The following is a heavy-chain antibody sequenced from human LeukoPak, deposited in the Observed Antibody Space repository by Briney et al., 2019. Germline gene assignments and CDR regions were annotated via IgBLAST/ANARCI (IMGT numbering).Heavy chain of an antibody. D-gene: IGHD2-15*01. CDR2: ISGDGGST. Sequence: GGSLRLSCAASGFTFDDYAMHWVRQAPGKGLEWVSLISGDGGSTYYADSVRGRFTISRDNSKDSLYLQMDSLRTEDTAFYYCAKEIDTLGTNAFDIWGQGTMVTVSS. J-gene: IGHJ3*02. CDR1: GFTFDDYA. V-gene: IGHV3-43*02. CDR3: AKEIDTLGTNAFDI.